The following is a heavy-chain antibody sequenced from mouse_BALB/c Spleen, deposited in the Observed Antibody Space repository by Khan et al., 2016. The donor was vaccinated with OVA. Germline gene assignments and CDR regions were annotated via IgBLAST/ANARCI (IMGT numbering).Heavy chain of an antibody. CDR3: TREWAACFPY. CDR1: GYIFTDYN. J-gene: IGHJ3*01. CDR2: IYPGSDNT. Sequence: VKLLESGAELARPGASVKLSCKASGYIFTDYNINWMRQRTGQGLEWIGEIYPGSDNTYYNERFKGKATLTVDKSSSTAYMHLSSLTSEDSAVDFGTREWAACFPYWGQGTLVTVSA. V-gene: IGHV1-77*01.